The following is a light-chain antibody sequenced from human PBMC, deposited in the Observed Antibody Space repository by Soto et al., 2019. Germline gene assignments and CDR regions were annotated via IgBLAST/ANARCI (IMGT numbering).Light chain of an antibody. Sequence: ALAQPAAVYGSTGQSITISCTGTSSDVGGYNYVSWYQQHPGKAPKLMIYDVSNRPSGVSNRFSGSKSGNTDSLTISGLQAEDEADYYCSSYTSSSTIFGTGTKVTVL. CDR1: SSDVGGYNY. J-gene: IGLJ1*01. CDR3: SSYTSSSTI. V-gene: IGLV2-14*01. CDR2: DVS.